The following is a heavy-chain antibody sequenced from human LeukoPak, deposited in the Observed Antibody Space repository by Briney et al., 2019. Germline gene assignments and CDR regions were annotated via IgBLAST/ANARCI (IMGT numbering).Heavy chain of an antibody. Sequence: GGSLRLSCAASGFTVSSNYMSWVRQAPGKGLEWVSVIYSGGSTYYADSVKGRFTISRDNSKNTLYLQMNSLRAEDTAVYYCAGDDFPYYFEYWGQGALVTVSS. J-gene: IGHJ4*02. CDR2: IYSGGST. D-gene: IGHD3-3*01. CDR3: AGDDFPYYFEY. CDR1: GFTVSSNY. V-gene: IGHV3-53*01.